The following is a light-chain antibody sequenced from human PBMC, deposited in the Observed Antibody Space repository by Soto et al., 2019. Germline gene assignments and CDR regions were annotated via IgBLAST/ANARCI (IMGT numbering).Light chain of an antibody. CDR1: QGISSY. J-gene: IGKJ4*01. V-gene: IGKV1-9*01. Sequence: RASQGISSYLAWYQQKPGKAPKLLIYAASTLQSGVPSRFSVSGSGTEFTLTLRSRQPEDFATYICQPPNTDALSFGGGTKVDIK. CDR2: AAS. CDR3: QPPNTDALS.